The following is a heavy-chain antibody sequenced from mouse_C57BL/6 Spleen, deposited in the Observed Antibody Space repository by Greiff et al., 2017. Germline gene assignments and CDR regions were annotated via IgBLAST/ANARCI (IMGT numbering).Heavy chain of an antibody. CDR1: GYTFTDYY. J-gene: IGHJ1*03. Sequence: VQLQQSGAELVRPGASVKLSCKASGYTFTDYYINWVKQRPGQGLEWIARIYPGSGNTYYNEKFKGKATLTAEKSSSTAYMQLSSLTSEDSAVYFCARYYGSSYDWYFDGWGTGTTVTVSS. V-gene: IGHV1-76*01. CDR3: ARYYGSSYDWYFDG. CDR2: IYPGSGNT. D-gene: IGHD1-1*01.